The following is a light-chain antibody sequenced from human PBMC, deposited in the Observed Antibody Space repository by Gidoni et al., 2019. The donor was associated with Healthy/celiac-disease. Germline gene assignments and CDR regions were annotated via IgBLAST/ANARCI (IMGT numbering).Light chain of an antibody. CDR1: SSNIGSNT. CDR3: AAWDDSLNGWV. J-gene: IGLJ3*02. CDR2: SNN. V-gene: IGLV1-44*01. Sequence: QSVLTQPPSASGTPGQRVTISCSGSSSNIGSNTVNWYQQIPGTAPKLLIYSNNQRPSGVPARFSGSKSGTSASLAISGLQSEDDADYYCAAWDDSLNGWVFGGGTKLTVL.